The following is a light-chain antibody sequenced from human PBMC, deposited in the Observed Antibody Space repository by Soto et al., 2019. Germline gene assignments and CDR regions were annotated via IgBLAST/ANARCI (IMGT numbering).Light chain of an antibody. CDR1: NIRSKS. Sequence: SYELTQPPSVSVAPGQTATITCGGNNIRSKSVQWYQQKPGQAPVLVVYDDSDRPSGTPERFSGSNSENTATLTISRVEAGDEADFYCQVWDRSSDHVVFGGGTKLTVL. J-gene: IGLJ2*01. CDR2: DDS. V-gene: IGLV3-21*02. CDR3: QVWDRSSDHVV.